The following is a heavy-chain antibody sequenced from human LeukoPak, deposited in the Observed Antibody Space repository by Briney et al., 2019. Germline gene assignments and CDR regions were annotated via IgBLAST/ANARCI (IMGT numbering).Heavy chain of an antibody. V-gene: IGHV4-34*01. CDR3: ARGGPYCSSTSCYPSYYYYYMDV. CDR1: GGSFSGYY. J-gene: IGHJ6*03. Sequence: SETLSLTCAVYGGSFSGYYWSWIRQPPGKGLEWIGEINHSGSTNYNPSLKSRVTISVDTSKNQFSLKLSSVTAADTAVYYCARGGPYCSSTSCYPSYYYYYMDVWGKGTTVTVSS. CDR2: INHSGST. D-gene: IGHD2-2*01.